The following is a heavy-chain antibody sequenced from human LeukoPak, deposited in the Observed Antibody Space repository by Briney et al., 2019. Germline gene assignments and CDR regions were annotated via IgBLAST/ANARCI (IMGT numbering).Heavy chain of an antibody. J-gene: IGHJ4*02. CDR2: INHSGST. D-gene: IGHD5-18*01. Sequence: PSETLSLTCAVYGGSFSGYYWSWIRQPPGKGLEWIGEINHSGSTNYNPSLKSRVTISVDTSKNQFSLKLSSVTAADTAVYYCARGHPTIRFTVLSGYSYGNYYFDYWGQGTLVTVSS. CDR1: GGSFSGYY. CDR3: ARGHPTIRFTVLSGYSYGNYYFDY. V-gene: IGHV4-34*01.